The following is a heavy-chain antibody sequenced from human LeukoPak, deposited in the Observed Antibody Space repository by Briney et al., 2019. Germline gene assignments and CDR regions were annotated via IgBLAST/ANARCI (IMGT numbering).Heavy chain of an antibody. CDR2: FHSSENT. V-gene: IGHV4-59*07. D-gene: IGHD2-15*01. J-gene: IGHJ5*02. CDR1: IDSLYYYY. CDR3: ARVGRYCSGGGCYGESWFDP. Sequence: DTLSLTCTLSIDSLYYYYWNWIPEPPEEGLEWISYFHSSENTRYNPSLMSRVTISVETSKNQFSLRLTSVTPADTAVYYCARVGRYCSGGGCYGESWFDPWGQGTLVTVSS.